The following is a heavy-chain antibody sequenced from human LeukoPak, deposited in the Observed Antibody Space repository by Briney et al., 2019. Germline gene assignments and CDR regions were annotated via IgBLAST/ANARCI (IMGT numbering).Heavy chain of an antibody. Sequence: GGSLRLSCAASGFTFDDYGMSWVRQAPGKGLGWVSGINWNGGSTGYADSVKGGFTISRDNAKNSLYLQMNSLRAEDTALYYCARYDSSGYRYYYYYMDVWGKGTTVTVSS. CDR2: INWNGGST. CDR1: GFTFDDYG. J-gene: IGHJ6*03. D-gene: IGHD3-22*01. CDR3: ARYDSSGYRYYYYYMDV. V-gene: IGHV3-20*04.